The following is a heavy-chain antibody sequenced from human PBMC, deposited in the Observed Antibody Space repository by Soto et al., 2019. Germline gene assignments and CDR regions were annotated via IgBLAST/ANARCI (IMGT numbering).Heavy chain of an antibody. CDR1: GYTFTSYY. D-gene: IGHD3-10*01. V-gene: IGHV1-46*01. CDR2: INPSGGGT. Sequence: GASVKVSCKASGYTFTSYYMHWVRQAPGQGLEWMGIINPSGGGTTYAQKFQGRVTMTRDTSTTTFYMQLSSLRSEDTAVYYCARDMNSGSVIDYWGQGTLVTVSS. J-gene: IGHJ4*02. CDR3: ARDMNSGSVIDY.